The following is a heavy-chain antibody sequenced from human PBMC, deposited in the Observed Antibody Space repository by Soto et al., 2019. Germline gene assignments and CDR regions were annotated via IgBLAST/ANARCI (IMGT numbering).Heavy chain of an antibody. J-gene: IGHJ3*02. V-gene: IGHV1-8*01. CDR2: MNPNSGNT. CDR3: AREDIIETNDAFDI. CDR1: GYTFTSYD. Sequence: ASVKVSCKASGYTFTSYDINWVRQATGQGLEWMGWMNPNSGNTGYAQKFQGRVTMTRNTSISTAYMELSSLRSEDTAVYYCAREDIIETNDAFDIWGQGTMVTVSS.